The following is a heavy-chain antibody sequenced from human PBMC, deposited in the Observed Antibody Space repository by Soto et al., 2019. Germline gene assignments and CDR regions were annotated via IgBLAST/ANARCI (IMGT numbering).Heavy chain of an antibody. CDR3: ARVLGYCSSTSCYDYFDY. D-gene: IGHD2-2*01. CDR2: IYTSGST. CDR1: GGSISSYY. V-gene: IGHV4-4*07. J-gene: IGHJ4*02. Sequence: PSETLSLTCTVSGGSISSYYWSWIRQPAGKGLEWIGRIYTSGSTNYNPSLKSRVTMSVDTSKNQFSLKLSSVTAADTAVYYRARVLGYCSSTSCYDYFDYWGQGTLVTVSS.